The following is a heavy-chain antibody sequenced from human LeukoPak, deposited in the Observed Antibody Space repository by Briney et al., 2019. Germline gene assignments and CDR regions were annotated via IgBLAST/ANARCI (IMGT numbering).Heavy chain of an antibody. D-gene: IGHD3-22*01. Sequence: ASVKVSCKSSGYTFTGYYMNWVRQAPGQGLEWMGWINPNSGGTNYAQKFQGRVTMTRDTSISTAYMELSRLRSDDTAVYYCARYSNYYDSSGYYPHWGQGTLVTVSS. CDR1: GYTFTGYY. J-gene: IGHJ4*02. V-gene: IGHV1-2*02. CDR3: ARYSNYYDSSGYYPH. CDR2: INPNSGGT.